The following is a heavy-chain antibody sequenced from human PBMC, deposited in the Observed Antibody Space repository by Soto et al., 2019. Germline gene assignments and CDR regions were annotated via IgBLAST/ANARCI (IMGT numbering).Heavy chain of an antibody. Sequence: PAETLSLTCTVSGGSISSSSYYWGWIRQPPGKGLEWIGSIYYSGSTYYNPSLKSRVTISVDTSKNQFSLKLSSVTAADTAVYYCARVRRELLRDPWFDYWGQGTLVTVSS. J-gene: IGHJ4*02. CDR3: ARVRRELLRDPWFDY. CDR2: IYYSGST. CDR1: GGSISSSSYY. D-gene: IGHD1-26*01. V-gene: IGHV4-39*07.